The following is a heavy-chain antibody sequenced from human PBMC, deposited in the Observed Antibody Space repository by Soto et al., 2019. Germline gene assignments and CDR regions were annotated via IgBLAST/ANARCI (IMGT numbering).Heavy chain of an antibody. J-gene: IGHJ6*02. D-gene: IGHD6-19*01. CDR3: AKDLSSGWYVSGWVYYYGMDV. Sequence: QVQLVESGGGVVQPGRSLRLSCAASGFTFSSYGMHWVRQAPGKGLEWVAVISYDGSNKYYADSVKGRFTISRDNSKNTLYLQMNSLRAEDPAVYYCAKDLSSGWYVSGWVYYYGMDVWGQGTTVTVSS. V-gene: IGHV3-30*18. CDR2: ISYDGSNK. CDR1: GFTFSSYG.